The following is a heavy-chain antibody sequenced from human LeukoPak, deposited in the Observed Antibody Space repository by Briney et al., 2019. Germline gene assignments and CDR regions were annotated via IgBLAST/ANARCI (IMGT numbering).Heavy chain of an antibody. CDR1: GYTFTSYG. V-gene: IGHV1-18*01. CDR3: ARDIVGATSLDY. J-gene: IGHJ4*02. D-gene: IGHD1-26*01. Sequence: ASVKASCKASGYTFTSYGISWVRQAPGQGLEWMGWISAYNGNTNYAQKLQGRVTMTTDTSTSTAYMELRSLRSDDTAVYYCARDIVGATSLDYWGQGTLVTVSS. CDR2: ISAYNGNT.